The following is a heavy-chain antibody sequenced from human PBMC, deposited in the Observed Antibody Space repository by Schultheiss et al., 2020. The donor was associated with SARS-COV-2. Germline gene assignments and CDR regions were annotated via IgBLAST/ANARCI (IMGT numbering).Heavy chain of an antibody. CDR1: GFTFSSYA. Sequence: GGSLRLSCAASGFTFSSYAMHWVRQAPGKGLMWVARIKSDGSITTYADSVKGRFTISRDNAKNTLHLQMNSLRAEDTAVYYCARLGAARTAFDYWGPGTLVTVSS. J-gene: IGHJ4*02. CDR3: ARLGAARTAFDY. V-gene: IGHV3-74*01. D-gene: IGHD6-6*01. CDR2: IKSDGSIT.